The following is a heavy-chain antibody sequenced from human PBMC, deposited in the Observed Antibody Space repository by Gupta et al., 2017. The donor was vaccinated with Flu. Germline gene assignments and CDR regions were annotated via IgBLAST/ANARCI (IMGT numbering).Heavy chain of an antibody. V-gene: IGHV4-59*12. CDR1: GGSISSYY. D-gene: IGHD5-12*01. CDR2: IYYSGST. J-gene: IGHJ6*02. Sequence: QVQLQESGPGLVKPSETLSLTCTVSGGSISSYYWSWIRQPPGQGLEWIGYIYYSGSTKYNASLKSRVTISVDTSKKQFSLKLSSVTAADTAVYYCASSPFIVATTRLDYYYYGMDVWGQGTTVTVSS. CDR3: ASSPFIVATTRLDYYYYGMDV.